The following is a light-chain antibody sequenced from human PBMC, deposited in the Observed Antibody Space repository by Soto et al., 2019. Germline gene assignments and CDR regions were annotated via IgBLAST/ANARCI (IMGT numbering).Light chain of an antibody. CDR3: QRYNDYQYI. CDR2: KAT. CDR1: QSITTW. J-gene: IGKJ2*01. V-gene: IGKV1-5*03. Sequence: DIPMTQSPSTLSASVGDRVTITCRASQSITTWLAWYQQTPGKAPKLLIYKATNLQTGVPSRFSGSGSGTEFSLTISSLQPDDFATYYCQRYNDYQYIFGRGTKLQIK.